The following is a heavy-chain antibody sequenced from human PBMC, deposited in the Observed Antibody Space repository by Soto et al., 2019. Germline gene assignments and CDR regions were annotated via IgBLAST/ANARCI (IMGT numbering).Heavy chain of an antibody. D-gene: IGHD2-15*01. J-gene: IGHJ4*02. Sequence: EVQLVESGGGLIQPGGSLRLSCAVSGFTVSNNYMSWVRQAPGKGLEGVSVIYSGGYTAYGDSVKGRFTISRDNSKNPLYLQKKPRGADGTAVYSRATPPGGGGYWGQGTLVTVSS. CDR3: ATPPGGGGY. V-gene: IGHV3-53*01. CDR1: GFTVSNNY. CDR2: IYSGGYT.